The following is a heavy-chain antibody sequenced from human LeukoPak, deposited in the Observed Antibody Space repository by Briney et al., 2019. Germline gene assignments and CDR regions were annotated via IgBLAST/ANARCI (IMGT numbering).Heavy chain of an antibody. V-gene: IGHV3-66*02. CDR1: GFTVSSNY. CDR2: IYSGGST. J-gene: IGHJ6*03. D-gene: IGHD3-10*01. Sequence: GGSLRLSCAASGFTVSSNYRSWVRQAPGKGLEWVSFIYSGGSTYYADSVKGRFTISRDNSKNTLYLQMNSLRSEDTAVYYCARDVHGMVRGVIERRYYYYMDVWGKGTTVTVSS. CDR3: ARDVHGMVRGVIERRYYYYMDV.